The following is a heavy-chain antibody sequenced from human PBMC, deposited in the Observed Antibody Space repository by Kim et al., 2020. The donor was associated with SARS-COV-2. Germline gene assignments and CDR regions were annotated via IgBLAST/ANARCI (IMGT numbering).Heavy chain of an antibody. CDR3: ARGGLYYYGSGSSDY. CDR1: GFTFSSYS. CDR2: ISSSSSTI. V-gene: IGHV3-48*02. Sequence: GGSLRLSCAASGFTFSSYSMNWVRQAPGKGLEWVSYISSSSSTIYYADSVKGRFTISRDNAKNSLYLQMNSLRDEDTAVYYCARGGLYYYGSGSSDYWGQGTLVTVSS. J-gene: IGHJ4*02. D-gene: IGHD3-10*01.